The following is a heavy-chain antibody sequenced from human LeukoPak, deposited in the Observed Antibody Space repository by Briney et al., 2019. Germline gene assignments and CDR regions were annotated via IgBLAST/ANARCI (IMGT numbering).Heavy chain of an antibody. J-gene: IGHJ4*02. V-gene: IGHV3-21*01. CDR2: ISSSSSYI. Sequence: GGSLRLSCAASGFTFSSYSMNWVRQAPGKGLEWVSSISSSSSYIYYADSVKGRFTISRDNAKNSLYLQMNSLRAEDTAVYYCARGRVKKGDYFDYWGQGTLVTVSS. CDR1: GFTFSSYS. CDR3: ARGRVKKGDYFDY.